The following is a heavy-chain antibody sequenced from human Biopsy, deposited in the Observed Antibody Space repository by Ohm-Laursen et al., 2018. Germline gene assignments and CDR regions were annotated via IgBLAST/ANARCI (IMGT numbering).Heavy chain of an antibody. V-gene: IGHV1-69*06. CDR2: DIPILGTG. J-gene: IGHJ1*01. Sequence: SSVKVSCNAPGGTFSNYGVNWVRQAPGQGLEWLGGDIPILGTGNYAQKFQDRVTVAADTSTSTATMELRSLRSDDTAVYYCATKLTGYFHHWGQGTLVIVSS. CDR1: GGTFSNYG. CDR3: ATKLTGYFHH. D-gene: IGHD3-9*01.